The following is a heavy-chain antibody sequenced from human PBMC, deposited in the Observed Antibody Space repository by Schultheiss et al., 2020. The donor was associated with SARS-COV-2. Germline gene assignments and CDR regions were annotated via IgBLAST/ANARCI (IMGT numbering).Heavy chain of an antibody. V-gene: IGHV3-21*01. CDR3: AGDGYYYGMDV. CDR2: ISSSSSYI. Sequence: GESLKISCAASGFTFSSYAMTWVRQAPGKGLEWVSSISSSSSYIYYADSVKGRLTISRDNAKNSLYLQVNSLRAEDTAVYYCAGDGYYYGMDVWGQGTTVTVSS. J-gene: IGHJ6*02. CDR1: GFTFSSYA.